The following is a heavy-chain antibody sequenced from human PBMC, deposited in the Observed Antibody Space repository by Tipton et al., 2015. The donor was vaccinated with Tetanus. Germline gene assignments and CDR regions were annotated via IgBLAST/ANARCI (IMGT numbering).Heavy chain of an antibody. CDR1: GGSFSGYF. CDR2: INHSGST. Sequence: TLSLTCAVYGGSFSGYFWSWIRQPPGKGLEWIGEINHSGSTNYNPSLKSRVTMSVDTSKNQFSLKLSSVTAADTAVYYCARDPQFCTGSTCHSFDFWGQGTLVTVSS. J-gene: IGHJ4*02. V-gene: IGHV4-34*01. CDR3: ARDPQFCTGSTCHSFDF. D-gene: IGHD2-8*02.